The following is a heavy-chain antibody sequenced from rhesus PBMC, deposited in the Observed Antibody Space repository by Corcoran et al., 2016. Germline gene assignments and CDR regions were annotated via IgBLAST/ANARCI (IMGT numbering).Heavy chain of an antibody. CDR2: IYWDDDK. CDR1: GFSLTTSGMG. CDR3: ARGARYSSSPEY. D-gene: IGHD6-43*01. J-gene: IGHJ4*01. Sequence: QVTLKEFGPALVKPTQTLTLTCTFSGFSLTTSGMGVGWIRQPPGKALEWLALIYWDDDKRYSTSLKSRLTISKDTSKNHVVLTMTNVDPVDTATYYCARGARYSSSPEYWGQGVLVTVSS. V-gene: IGHV2-174*01.